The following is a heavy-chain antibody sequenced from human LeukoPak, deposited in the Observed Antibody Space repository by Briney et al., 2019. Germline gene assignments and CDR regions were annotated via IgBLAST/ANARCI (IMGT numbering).Heavy chain of an antibody. CDR1: GGTFSSYA. V-gene: IGHV1-69*13. J-gene: IGHJ4*02. CDR2: IIPIFGTA. CDR3: ASADIVVVPAAYGSFDY. D-gene: IGHD2-2*01. Sequence: SVKVSCKASGGTFSSYAISWVRQAPGQGLEWMGGIIPIFGTANYAQKFQGRVTITADESTSTAYMELSSLRSEDTAVYYCASADIVVVPAAYGSFDYWGQGTLVTVSS.